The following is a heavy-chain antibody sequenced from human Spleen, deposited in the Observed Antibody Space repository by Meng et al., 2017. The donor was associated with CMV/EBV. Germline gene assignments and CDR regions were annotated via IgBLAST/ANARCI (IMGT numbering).Heavy chain of an antibody. V-gene: IGHV3-72*01. Sequence: GESLKISCAASGFTFDDYTMHWVRQAPGKGLEWVARIRNKANSYTTEYVASVKGRFTISRDGSKDSVYLQMNSLKTEDTAVYHCVRANTGTTLDYWGQGTLVTVSS. D-gene: IGHD4-11*01. J-gene: IGHJ4*02. CDR3: VRANTGTTLDY. CDR2: IRNKANSYTT. CDR1: GFTFDDYT.